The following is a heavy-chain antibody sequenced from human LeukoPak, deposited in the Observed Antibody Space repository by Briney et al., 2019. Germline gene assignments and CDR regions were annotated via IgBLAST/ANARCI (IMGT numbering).Heavy chain of an antibody. V-gene: IGHV2-70*04. CDR2: LDWDDDK. CDR1: GFSLSTTGLR. CDR3: ARAGVVTAHAFDI. Sequence: ESGPALVKPTQTLTLTCTFSGFSLSTTGLRVSWIRQPPGKALEWLARLDWDDDKFYSTSLRTRLTISKDTSKNQVVLATTNVDPVDTATYYRARAGVVTAHAFDIWGQGTMVTVSP. J-gene: IGHJ3*02. D-gene: IGHD2-21*02.